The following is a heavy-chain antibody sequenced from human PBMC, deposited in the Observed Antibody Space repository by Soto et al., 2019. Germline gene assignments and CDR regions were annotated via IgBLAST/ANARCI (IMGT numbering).Heavy chain of an antibody. Sequence: GGSLRLSCAASGFTFSSYAMHRVRQAPGKGLEWVAVISYDGSNKYYADSVKGRFTISRDNSKNTLYLQMNSLRAEDTAVYYCARDANDFWSGYYTEPSYFDYWGQGTLITAPQ. J-gene: IGHJ4*02. CDR2: ISYDGSNK. D-gene: IGHD3-3*01. V-gene: IGHV3-30-3*01. CDR3: ARDANDFWSGYYTEPSYFDY. CDR1: GFTFSSYA.